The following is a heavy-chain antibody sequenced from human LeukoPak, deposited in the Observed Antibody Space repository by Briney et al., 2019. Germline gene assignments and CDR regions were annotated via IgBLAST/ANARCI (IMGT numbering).Heavy chain of an antibody. J-gene: IGHJ4*02. CDR3: ARAPYPYGSGSHHYFDY. CDR2: ISTSSHYI. CDR1: RFTFSSYS. D-gene: IGHD3-10*01. Sequence: PGGSLRLSCAASRFTFSSYSMTWVRQAPGKGLEWVSSISTSSHYIYYADSMKGRFTISRDNAKNSLYLQMSSLRAEDTAVYYCARAPYPYGSGSHHYFDYWGQGTLVTVSS. V-gene: IGHV3-21*01.